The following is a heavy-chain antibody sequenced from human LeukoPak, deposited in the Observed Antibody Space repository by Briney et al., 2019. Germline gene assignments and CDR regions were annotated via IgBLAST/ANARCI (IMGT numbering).Heavy chain of an antibody. CDR2: INPNSCDT. J-gene: IGHJ4*02. D-gene: IGHD3-16*01. V-gene: IGHV1-2*02. CDR1: GYIFTGYY. Sequence: ASVRVSSKASGYIFTGYYMHWGRQAPGQGGEWRGWINPNSCDTNYAQKFQGRVTMTRDTSVSTAYMELSRLRSDDTAVYYCARVRYRLAETYIDYWGQGTLVTVSS. CDR3: ARVRYRLAETYIDY.